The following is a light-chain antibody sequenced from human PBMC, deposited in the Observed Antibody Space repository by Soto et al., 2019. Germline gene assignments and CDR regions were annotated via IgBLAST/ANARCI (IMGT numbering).Light chain of an antibody. J-gene: IGLJ3*02. V-gene: IGLV2-23*02. CDR1: SSDIGSYNL. CDR3: CSYAGSSTLWV. CDR2: EVS. Sequence: QSALTQPASVSGSPGQSITISCTGTSSDIGSYNLVSWYQQHPGKAPKLMIYEVSKRPSGVSNRFSGSKSGNTASLTISGHQAEDEADSYCCSYAGSSTLWVFGGGTQVTVL.